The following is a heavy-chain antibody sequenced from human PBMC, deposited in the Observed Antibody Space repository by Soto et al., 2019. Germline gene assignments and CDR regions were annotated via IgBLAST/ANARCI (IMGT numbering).Heavy chain of an antibody. J-gene: IGHJ6*02. CDR3: ARGLRGCSSTSCYWAYYYYGMDV. CDR1: GYIFTGYF. V-gene: IGHV1-2*04. Sequence: ASVKVSCKASGYIFTGYFIQWLRQAPGQGLEWMGWINPNSGGTNYAQKFQGWVTMTRDTSISTAYMELSRLRSDDTAVYYCARGLRGCSSTSCYWAYYYYGMDVWGQGTTVTVSS. CDR2: INPNSGGT. D-gene: IGHD2-2*01.